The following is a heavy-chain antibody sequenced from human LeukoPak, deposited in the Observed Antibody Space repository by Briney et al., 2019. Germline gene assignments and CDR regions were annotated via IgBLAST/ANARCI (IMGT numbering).Heavy chain of an antibody. CDR3: AAAEHYDILTGYSYFDY. CDR1: GFTFTSSA. J-gene: IGHJ4*02. CDR2: FVVGSGNT. Sequence: TSVKVSCKASGFTFTSSAVQWVRPALGQRLERIVWFVVGSGNTNYAQKFQERVTITRDMSTSTAYMELSSLRSEDTAVYYCAAAEHYDILTGYSYFDYWGQGTLVTVSS. V-gene: IGHV1-58*01. D-gene: IGHD3-9*01.